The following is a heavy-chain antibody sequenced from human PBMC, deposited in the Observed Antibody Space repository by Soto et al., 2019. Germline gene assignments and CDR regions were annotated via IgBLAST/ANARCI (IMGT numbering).Heavy chain of an antibody. Sequence: PSETLSLTCTVSGGSLSSSSYYWGWIRQPPGKGLEWIGNIFYSGNTYYNPSLKSRVTISVDTSKNQFSLKLSSVTAADTAVYYCARSPDSSGYYPRWYYYGMDVWGQGTTVTVSS. CDR3: ARSPDSSGYYPRWYYYGMDV. V-gene: IGHV4-39*07. CDR2: IFYSGNT. CDR1: GGSLSSSSYY. J-gene: IGHJ6*02. D-gene: IGHD3-22*01.